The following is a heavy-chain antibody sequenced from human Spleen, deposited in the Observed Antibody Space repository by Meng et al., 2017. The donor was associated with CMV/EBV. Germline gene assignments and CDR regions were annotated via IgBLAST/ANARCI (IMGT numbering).Heavy chain of an antibody. J-gene: IGHJ3*02. CDR3: ARQEYGFDI. V-gene: IGHV3-30*02. CDR2: IRYEGNSR. Sequence: GESLKISCAASGFTFSNYGIHWVRQAPGKRLEWVAFIRYEGNSRYYADSVKGRFTISRDNSKNTLYLQMSSLRSEDSAVYYCARQEYGFDIWGQGTMVTVSS. CDR1: GFTFSNYG.